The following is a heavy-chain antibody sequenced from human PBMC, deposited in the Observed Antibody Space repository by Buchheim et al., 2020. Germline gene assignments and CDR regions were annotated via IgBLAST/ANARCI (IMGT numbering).Heavy chain of an antibody. CDR1: GVSISRGGLY. J-gene: IGHJ5*01. CDR2: IYFTGST. CDR3: ARDLPPGP. Sequence: QVQLQESGPGLVRPSHPLSLICTVLGVSISRGGLYWTWIRQHPGKGLEWIGYIYFTGSTSYNPSLKSRVTMSVDTPKNQSSLKLTSVTAADTAMYYCARDLPPGPWGQGTL. V-gene: IGHV4-31*03.